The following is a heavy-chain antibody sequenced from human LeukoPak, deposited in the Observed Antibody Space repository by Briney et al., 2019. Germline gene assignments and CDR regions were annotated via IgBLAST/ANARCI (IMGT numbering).Heavy chain of an antibody. CDR2: INHSGST. Sequence: SETLSLTCTVSGGSISSSSYYWSWIRQPPGKGLEWIGEINHSGSTNYNPSLKSRVTISVDTSKNQFSLKLSSVTAADTAVYYCARDLSYYYMDVWGKGTTVTISS. CDR3: ARDLSYYYMDV. CDR1: GGSISSSSYY. V-gene: IGHV4-39*07. J-gene: IGHJ6*03.